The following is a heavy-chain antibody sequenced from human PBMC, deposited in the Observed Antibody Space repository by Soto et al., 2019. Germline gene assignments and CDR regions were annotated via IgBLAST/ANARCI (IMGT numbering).Heavy chain of an antibody. V-gene: IGHV4-4*01. D-gene: IGHD1-7*01. Sequence: PSETLSLTCAVSGASFTSNDWWTCVRQPPGRGLEWVGEIYRTGSTNYNPSLKSRATISLDTSEHQFSMKVTLLTAATTVDYCCASRDPGTNVDYWGQGTLVTVSS. CDR2: IYRTGST. CDR1: GASFTSNDW. J-gene: IGHJ4*02. CDR3: ASRDPGTNVDY.